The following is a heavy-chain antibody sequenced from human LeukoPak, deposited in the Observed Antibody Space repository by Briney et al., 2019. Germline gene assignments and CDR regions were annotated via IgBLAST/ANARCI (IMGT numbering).Heavy chain of an antibody. J-gene: IGHJ3*02. D-gene: IGHD3-3*01. CDR2: IYYSGST. Sequence: SETLSLTCTVSGGSISSSSYYWGWIRQPPGEGLEWIGSIYYSGSTYYNPSLKSRVTISVDTSKNQFSLKLSSVTAADTAVYYCAREVESQGRSLDIWGQGTMVTVSS. CDR1: GGSISSSSYY. CDR3: AREVESQGRSLDI. V-gene: IGHV4-39*02.